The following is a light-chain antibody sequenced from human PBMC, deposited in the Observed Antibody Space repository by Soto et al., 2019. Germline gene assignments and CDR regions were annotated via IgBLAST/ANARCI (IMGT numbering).Light chain of an antibody. CDR3: ATWDRSLTGEV. V-gene: IGLV1-51*01. CDR2: DSN. CDR1: SSNIGNNY. Sequence: QSVLTQPPSVSAAPGQKVTISCSGSSSNIGNNYVSWFQQLPGTAPKLLIYDSNKRPSVIPDRFSGSKSGTSATLDITGLQTGDEADYYCATWDRSLTGEVFGGGTKLTVL. J-gene: IGLJ2*01.